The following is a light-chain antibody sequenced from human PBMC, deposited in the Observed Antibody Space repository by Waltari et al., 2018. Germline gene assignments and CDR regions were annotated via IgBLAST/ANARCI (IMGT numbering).Light chain of an antibody. CDR2: DAS. V-gene: IGKV1-33*01. CDR3: QQYDNPLFT. CDR1: QDITKY. J-gene: IGKJ3*01. Sequence: IQMTQSPSSLSPSVAARVTITCQASQDITKYLNWYQQKPGKAPKLLIYDASTLEVGVPSRFSGSGAGTDFTFSISSLQPEEWEKDYCQQYDNPLFTFGPGTKVDIK.